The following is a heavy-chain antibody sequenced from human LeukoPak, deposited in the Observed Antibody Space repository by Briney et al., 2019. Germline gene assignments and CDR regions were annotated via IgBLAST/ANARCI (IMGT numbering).Heavy chain of an antibody. D-gene: IGHD3-10*01. Sequence: GRSLRLSCAASRVTFNNYALHWVRQAPGKGLEWLAAVSDDGYTKYYVDSVKGRFATSRDNSNNTLYLQMNSLRPDDTAVYYCAREGIYFDSWGQGSLVTVSS. CDR2: VSDDGYTK. CDR3: AREGIYFDS. V-gene: IGHV3-30*09. J-gene: IGHJ4*02. CDR1: RVTFNNYA.